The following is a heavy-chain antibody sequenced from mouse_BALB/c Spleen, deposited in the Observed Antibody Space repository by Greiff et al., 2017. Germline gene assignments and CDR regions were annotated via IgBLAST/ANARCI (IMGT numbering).Heavy chain of an antibody. CDR3: ARSYYGYDVSYYYAMDY. CDR2: INPYNDGT. CDR1: GYTFTSYV. Sequence: EVQLQQSGPELVKPGASVKMSCKASGYTFTSYVMHWVKQKPGQGLEWIGYINPYNDGTKYNEKFKGKATLTSDKSSSTAYMELSSLTSEDSAVYYCARSYYGYDVSYYYAMDYWGQGTSVTVSS. V-gene: IGHV1-14*01. D-gene: IGHD2-2*01. J-gene: IGHJ4*01.